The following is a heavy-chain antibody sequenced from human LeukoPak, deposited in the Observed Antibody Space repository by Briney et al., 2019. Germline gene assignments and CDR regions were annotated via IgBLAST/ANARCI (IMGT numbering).Heavy chain of an antibody. D-gene: IGHD3-9*01. CDR3: ARDLSPYDILTGYFDL. J-gene: IGHJ4*02. CDR1: GFTFSDYY. CDR2: ISSSGNTI. Sequence: PGGSLRLSCAASGFTFSDYYMSWIRQAPGKGLEWVSYISSSGNTIYYADSVKGRCTVSRDNAKNSLSLQMNSLRAEDTAVYYCARDLSPYDILTGYFDLWGQGTLVTVSS. V-gene: IGHV3-11*01.